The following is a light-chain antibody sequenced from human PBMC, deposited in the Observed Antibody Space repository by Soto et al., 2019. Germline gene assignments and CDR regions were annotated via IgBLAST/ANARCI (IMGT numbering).Light chain of an antibody. CDR3: QQYHKWPPFT. V-gene: IGKV3-11*01. J-gene: IGKJ4*01. Sequence: EIVLTQSPATLSLSPGERATLFCRASQSVSSYLAWYQQKPGQAPRLLIYDASNRATGIPARFSGSGSGTNFSLTISSLEPQDFAVYYCQQYHKWPPFTFGGWTKVDIK. CDR2: DAS. CDR1: QSVSSY.